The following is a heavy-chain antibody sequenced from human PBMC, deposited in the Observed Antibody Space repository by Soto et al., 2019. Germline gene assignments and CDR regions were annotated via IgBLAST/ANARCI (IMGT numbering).Heavy chain of an antibody. V-gene: IGHV4-31*03. CDR2: IYYSGTT. D-gene: IGHD6-19*01. CDR1: GGSMNNGGYY. CDR3: TRRGLTSGKFDL. J-gene: IGHJ5*02. Sequence: QVQLQESGPGLVKPSQTLSLTCTDSGGSMNNGGYYWTWIRQFPGKGLEWIGYIYYSGTTYYNTSLKSRATISLDTSKNQFSLKLRSVTAADTAVYYCTRRGLTSGKFDLWGQGTLVTVSS.